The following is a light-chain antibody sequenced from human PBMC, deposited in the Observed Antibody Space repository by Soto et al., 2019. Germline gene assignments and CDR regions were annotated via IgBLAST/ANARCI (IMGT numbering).Light chain of an antibody. J-gene: IGKJ1*01. V-gene: IGKV1-5*01. CDR3: QHYYGYSPT. CDR2: DAS. CDR1: QSISSW. Sequence: DIQMTQSPSSLSASVGDRVTITCRASQSISSWLAWYQQKPGKAPKLLIYDASSLESGVPSRFSGSGSGTEFTLAISSLQPDDFATYYCQHYYGYSPTFGQGTKVDI.